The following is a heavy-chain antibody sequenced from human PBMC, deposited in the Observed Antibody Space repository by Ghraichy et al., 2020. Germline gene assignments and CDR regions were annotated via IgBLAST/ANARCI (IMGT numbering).Heavy chain of an antibody. D-gene: IGHD3-22*01. CDR3: ARVFGGYYPSSSYYYMDV. J-gene: IGHJ6*03. CDR2: IYHSGST. V-gene: IGHV4-30-2*01. CDR1: GGSISSGGYS. Sequence: SQTLSLTCAVSGGSISSGGYSWSWIRQPPGKGLEWIGYIYHSGSTYYNPSLKSRVTISVDRSKNQFSLKLSSVTAADTAVYYCARVFGGYYPSSSYYYMDVWGKGTTVTVSS.